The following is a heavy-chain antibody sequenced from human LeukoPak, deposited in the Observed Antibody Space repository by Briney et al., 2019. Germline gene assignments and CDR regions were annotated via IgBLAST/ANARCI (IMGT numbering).Heavy chain of an antibody. J-gene: IGHJ4*02. CDR3: ASRGSSGWYQGGFDY. Sequence: PGGSLRLSCAASGFTFSSHAMSWVRQGPGKGLEWVSAISGSGGSIYYADSVKGRFTISRDNSKNTLFLQMNSLRVEDTAVYYCASRGSSGWYQGGFDYWGQGTLVTVSS. V-gene: IGHV3-23*01. D-gene: IGHD6-19*01. CDR2: ISGSGGSI. CDR1: GFTFSSHA.